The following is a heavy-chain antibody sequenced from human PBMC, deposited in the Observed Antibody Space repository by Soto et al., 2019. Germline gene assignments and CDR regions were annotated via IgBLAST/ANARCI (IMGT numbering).Heavy chain of an antibody. D-gene: IGHD3-16*01. V-gene: IGHV3-33*01. CDR2: IWYDGSNK. J-gene: IGHJ3*02. Sequence: QVQLVESGGGVVQPGRSLRLSCAASGFTFSSYGMHWVRQAPGKGLEWVAVIWYDGSNKYYADSVKGRFTISRDNSKTTLYLQMNSLRAEDTAVYYCASGEGGSYAEDAFDIWGQGTMVTVSS. CDR3: ASGEGGSYAEDAFDI. CDR1: GFTFSSYG.